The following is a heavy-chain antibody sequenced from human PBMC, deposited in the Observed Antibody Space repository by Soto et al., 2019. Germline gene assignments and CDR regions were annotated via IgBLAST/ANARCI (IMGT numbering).Heavy chain of an antibody. V-gene: IGHV3-33*01. J-gene: IGHJ6*02. CDR2: IWYDGSNK. D-gene: IGHD3-10*01. Sequence: QVQLVESGGGVVQPGRSLRLSCAASGFTFSSYGMHWVRQAPGKGLEWVAVIWYDGSNKYYADSVKGRFTISRDNSKNTLYLQMNSLGAEDTAVHYCARDRKVLLWFGDPPGNDMDVWGQGTTVTVSS. CDR1: GFTFSSYG. CDR3: ARDRKVLLWFGDPPGNDMDV.